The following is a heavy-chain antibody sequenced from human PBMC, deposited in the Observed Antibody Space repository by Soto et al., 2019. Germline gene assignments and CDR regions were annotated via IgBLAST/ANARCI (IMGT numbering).Heavy chain of an antibody. CDR3: ARHHPGWGPPVWYFDL. J-gene: IGHJ2*01. CDR1: GFPFSSYW. CDR2: IKQDGRDR. Sequence: EVQLVESGGGLVQPGGSLRLSCAASGFPFSSYWMSWVRQAPGKGLQFVANIKQDGRDRDHVTSVKGRFSISRDNAKNSLYLQMNSLRPEDTAVYYCARHHPGWGPPVWYFDLWGRGTLVTVS. V-gene: IGHV3-7*01. D-gene: IGHD6-19*01.